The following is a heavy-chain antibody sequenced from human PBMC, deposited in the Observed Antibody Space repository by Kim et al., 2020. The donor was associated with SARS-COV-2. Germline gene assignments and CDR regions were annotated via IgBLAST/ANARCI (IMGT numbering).Heavy chain of an antibody. J-gene: IGHJ5*02. V-gene: IGHV4-34*01. Sequence: SETLSLTCAVYGGSFSGYYWSWIRQPPGKGLEWIGEINHSGSTNYNPSLKSRVTISVDTSKNQFSLKLSSVTAADTAVYYCARFPYIVVVPDRFDPWGQGTLVTVSS. D-gene: IGHD2-2*01. CDR2: INHSGST. CDR1: GGSFSGYY. CDR3: ARFPYIVVVPDRFDP.